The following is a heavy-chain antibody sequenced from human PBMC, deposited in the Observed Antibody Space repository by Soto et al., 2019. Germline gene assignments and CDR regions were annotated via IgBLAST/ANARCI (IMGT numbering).Heavy chain of an antibody. CDR2: ISAYNGNT. CDR3: GCGYCSGGSCPLDY. V-gene: IGHV1-18*01. CDR1: GYTFTSYG. D-gene: IGHD2-15*01. Sequence: ASVKVSCKASGYTFTSYGISWVRRAPGQGLEWMGWISAYNGNTNYAQKLQGRGTMTTDTSTSTAYMELRSLRSDDTAVYYCGCGYCSGGSCPLDYWGQGTLVTVSS. J-gene: IGHJ4*02.